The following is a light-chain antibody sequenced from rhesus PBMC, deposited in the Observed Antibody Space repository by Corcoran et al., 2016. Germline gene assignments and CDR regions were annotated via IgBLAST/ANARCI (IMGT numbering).Light chain of an antibody. CDR3: QQSYGTPRT. CDR1: ENVNKY. V-gene: IGKV1-74*01. J-gene: IGKJ1*01. Sequence: DIQMTQSPSSLSASVGDRVTLTCRASENVNKYLNWYQQKPGKAPKPLLYKASTLQSGVPSRFSGGGSGTDYTFTISSLQSEDVATYYCQQSYGTPRTFGQGTKVEIK. CDR2: KAS.